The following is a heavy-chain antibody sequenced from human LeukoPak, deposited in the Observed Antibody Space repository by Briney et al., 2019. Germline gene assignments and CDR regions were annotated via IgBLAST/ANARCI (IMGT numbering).Heavy chain of an antibody. Sequence: GGSLRLSCAASGFTLSTYAMHWVRQAPGKGLEWVSMISFDGGATYYTDSVKGRFTISRDTSNNMVYLQMNSLTDDDSAVYFCARDWGASAWHNWFDPWGQGTRVTVSS. V-gene: IGHV3-30-3*01. J-gene: IGHJ5*02. CDR1: GFTLSTYA. D-gene: IGHD3-16*01. CDR3: ARDWGASAWHNWFDP. CDR2: ISFDGGAT.